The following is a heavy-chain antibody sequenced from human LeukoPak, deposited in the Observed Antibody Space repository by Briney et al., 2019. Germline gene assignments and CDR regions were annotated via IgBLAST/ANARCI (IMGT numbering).Heavy chain of an antibody. Sequence: GGSLRLSCAASGFIFSNYNMNWVRQAPGKGLECVSYISSSSNTIYYADSVKGRFTISRDNAKNSLYLQMNSLRAEDTAVYYCASSSSGYYYYYYYMDVWGKGTTVTVSS. CDR3: ASSSSGYYYYYYYMDV. V-gene: IGHV3-48*01. CDR2: ISSSSNTI. D-gene: IGHD3-22*01. CDR1: GFIFSNYN. J-gene: IGHJ6*03.